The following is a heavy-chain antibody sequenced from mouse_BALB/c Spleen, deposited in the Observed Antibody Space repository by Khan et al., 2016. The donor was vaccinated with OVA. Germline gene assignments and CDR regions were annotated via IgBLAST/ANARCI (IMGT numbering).Heavy chain of an antibody. CDR2: MIYSGYP. CDR1: GDSITSGF. D-gene: IGHD1-3*01. CDR3: ARATYKYAFAY. J-gene: IGHJ3*01. Sequence: EVQLQESGPSLVQPSQTLSLTCSVTGDSITSGFWSWIRKFPGNKLEYMGYMIYSGYPYYHPSLKGRFSITRHTSTNQYYLQLNAVTTEDTATYYCARATYKYAFAYWGQGTLVTVSA. V-gene: IGHV3-8*02.